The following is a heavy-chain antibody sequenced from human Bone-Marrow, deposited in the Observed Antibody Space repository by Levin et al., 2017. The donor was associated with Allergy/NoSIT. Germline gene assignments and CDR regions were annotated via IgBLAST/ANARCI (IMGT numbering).Heavy chain of an antibody. CDR1: GFTFSSYA. D-gene: IGHD1-1*01. CDR2: ISGSGGDT. J-gene: IGHJ4*02. V-gene: IGHV3-23*01. CDR3: AKDRSLERRGIFDY. Sequence: GESLKISCAASGFTFSSYAMSWVRQAPGKGLEWVSAISGSGGDTYYADSVKGRFTIPRDNSKNTLYLQMNSLRAEDTAVYFCAKDRSLERRGIFDYWGQGTLVTVSS.